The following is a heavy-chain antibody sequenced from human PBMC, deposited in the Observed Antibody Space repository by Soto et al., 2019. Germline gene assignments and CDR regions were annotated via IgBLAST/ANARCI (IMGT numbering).Heavy chain of an antibody. CDR3: ARSTSSFTSDY. J-gene: IGHJ4*02. V-gene: IGHV4-59*08. CDR2: IYYSGST. CDR1: GGSISSYY. Sequence: PSETLSLTCTVSGGSISSYYWSWIRQPPGKGLEWIGYIYYSGSTNYNPSLKSRVTISVDTSKNQFSLKLSSVTAADTAVYYCARSTSSFTSDYWGQGTLVTVSS. D-gene: IGHD2-2*01.